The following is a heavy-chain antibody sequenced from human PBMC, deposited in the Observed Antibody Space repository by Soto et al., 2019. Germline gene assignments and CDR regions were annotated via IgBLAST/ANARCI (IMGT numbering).Heavy chain of an antibody. CDR1: GFTFSSYA. J-gene: IGHJ3*02. CDR3: ASRVAVAGSSVGAFDI. Sequence: GGSLRLSCAASGFTFSSYAMSWVRQAPGKGLEWVSAISGSGGSTYYADSVKGRFTISRDNSKNTLYLQMNSLRAEDTAVYYCASRVAVAGSSVGAFDIWGQGTMVTVSS. V-gene: IGHV3-23*01. D-gene: IGHD6-19*01. CDR2: ISGSGGST.